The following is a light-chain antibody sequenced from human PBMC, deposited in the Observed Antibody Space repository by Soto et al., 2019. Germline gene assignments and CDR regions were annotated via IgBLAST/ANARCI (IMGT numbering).Light chain of an antibody. CDR3: SAYTSSLTLYV. V-gene: IGLV2-14*01. J-gene: IGLJ1*01. CDR1: SSDVGTYNY. Sequence: QSVLTQPASVSGSPGQSITISCTGTSSDVGTYNYVSWYQQHSGKAPKLMIYEVSNRPSGVSNRFSGSKSGNTASLTISGLQAEDEADHYCSAYTSSLTLYVFGSGTQLTVL. CDR2: EVS.